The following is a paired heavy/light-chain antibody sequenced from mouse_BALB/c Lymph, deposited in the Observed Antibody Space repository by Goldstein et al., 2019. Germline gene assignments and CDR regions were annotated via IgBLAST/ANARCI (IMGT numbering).Heavy chain of an antibody. CDR3: ARSEYYFDY. J-gene: IGHJ2*01. V-gene: IGHV3-2*02. CDR2: ISYSGST. CDR1: GYSITSDYA. Sequence: DVQLQESGPGLVKPSQSLSLTCTVTGYSITSDYAWNWIRQFPGNKLEWMGYISYSGSTSYNPSLKSRISITRDTSKNQFFLQLNSVTTEDTATYYCARSEYYFDYWGQGTTLTVSS.
Light chain of an antibody. CDR1: QGISNY. V-gene: IGKV10-94*01. CDR2: YTS. Sequence: DIQMTQTTSSLSASLGDRVTISCSASQGISNYLNWYQQKPDGTVKLLIYYTSSLHSGVPSRFSGSGSGTDYSLTISNLEPEDIATYYCQQYSKLPWTFGGGTKLEIK. J-gene: IGKJ1*01. CDR3: QQYSKLPWT.